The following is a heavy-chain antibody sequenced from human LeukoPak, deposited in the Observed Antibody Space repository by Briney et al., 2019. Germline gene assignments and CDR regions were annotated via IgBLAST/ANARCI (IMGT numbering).Heavy chain of an antibody. D-gene: IGHD3-22*01. J-gene: IGHJ4*02. Sequence: GGSLRLSCAASGFTFSSYAMHWVRQAPGKGLEWVAVISYDGSNKYYADSVKGRFTISRDNSKNTLYPQMNSLRAEDTAVYYCAKDWGIYYDSSGYFPFDYWGQGTLVTVSS. CDR2: ISYDGSNK. CDR3: AKDWGIYYDSSGYFPFDY. CDR1: GFTFSSYA. V-gene: IGHV3-30-3*01.